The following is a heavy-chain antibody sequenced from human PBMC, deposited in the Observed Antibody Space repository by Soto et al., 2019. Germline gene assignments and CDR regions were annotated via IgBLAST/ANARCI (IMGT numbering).Heavy chain of an antibody. V-gene: IGHV2-70*04. CDR1: GFSLSTSGMR. J-gene: IGHJ4*02. D-gene: IGHD3-22*01. CDR3: AGYVRERHGSGYYTYYFDY. CDR2: NGREDVK. Sequence: SGPTLVNPTQTLTLTCTFSGFSLSTSGMRVSWTRQPPGKALEWLARNGREDVKFYSTTLKTRLTNSKVTFNNQVVLTMSNMDPIDTATAYWAGYVRERHGSGYYTYYFDYWGQGTLVTVSS.